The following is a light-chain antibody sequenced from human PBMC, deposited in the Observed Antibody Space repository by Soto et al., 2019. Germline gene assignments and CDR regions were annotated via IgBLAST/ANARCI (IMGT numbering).Light chain of an antibody. V-gene: IGLV3-21*04. J-gene: IGLJ1*01. Sequence: SYELTQPPSVSVAPGKTARITCGGNNIASKSVHWYQQKPGQAPVLVIYYDSDRPSGIPERFSGSNSGNTAILTISRVEAGDEADFYCQVWDSDSDQGVFGTGTKVTVL. CDR2: YDS. CDR3: QVWDSDSDQGV. CDR1: NIASKS.